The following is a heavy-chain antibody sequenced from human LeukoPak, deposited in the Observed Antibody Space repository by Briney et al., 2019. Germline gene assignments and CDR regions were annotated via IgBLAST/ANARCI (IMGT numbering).Heavy chain of an antibody. CDR3: ASSPPQFLRDDDY. J-gene: IGHJ4*02. V-gene: IGHV3-30*03. Sequence: GGSLRLSCAASGFTFCSYGMHWVRQAPGKGLEWVAVISYDGSNKYYADSVKGRFTISRDNSKNTLYLQMNSLRAEDTAVYYCASSPPQFLRDDDYWGQGTLVTVSS. D-gene: IGHD4-17*01. CDR1: GFTFCSYG. CDR2: ISYDGSNK.